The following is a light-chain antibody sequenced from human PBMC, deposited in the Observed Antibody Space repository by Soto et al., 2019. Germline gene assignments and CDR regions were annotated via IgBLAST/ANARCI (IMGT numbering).Light chain of an antibody. CDR3: QVWDIGSGVI. J-gene: IGLJ2*01. V-gene: IGLV3-21*04. CDR1: NIGSKS. CDR2: YDT. Sequence: SYELTQPPAVSVAPGKTAKITCGGSNIGSKSVHWYQQKPGQAPVLVIYYDTDRPSGVPERLSGSNSGSTAALTISRVEAGDEADYYCQVWDIGSGVIFGGGTKLPVL.